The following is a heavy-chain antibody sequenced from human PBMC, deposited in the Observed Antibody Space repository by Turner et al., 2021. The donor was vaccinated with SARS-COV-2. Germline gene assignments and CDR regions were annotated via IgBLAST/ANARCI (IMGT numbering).Heavy chain of an antibody. D-gene: IGHD6-19*01. CDR1: GFTFSRYG. V-gene: IGHV3-33*06. J-gene: IGHJ4*02. Sequence: QVQLVESGGGVVQPGRSLRLSCAASGFTFSRYGMHWVRQAPGKGPEWVAVIWYDGSNKYYADSVKGRFTISRDNSKNTLYLQMNSLRAEDTAVYYCAKAGFGYSSGWGYFDYWGQGTLVTVSS. CDR3: AKAGFGYSSGWGYFDY. CDR2: IWYDGSNK.